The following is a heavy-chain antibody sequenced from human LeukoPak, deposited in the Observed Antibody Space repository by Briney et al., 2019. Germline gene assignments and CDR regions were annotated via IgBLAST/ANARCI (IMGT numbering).Heavy chain of an antibody. V-gene: IGHV1-2*02. CDR3: ARDPIAAAGSYNWFAP. CDR2: INPNSGGT. Sequence: ASVKVSCKASGYTFTGYYMHWVRQAPGQGLEWMGWINPNSGGTNYAQKFQGRVTMTRDTSISTAYMELSRLRSDDTAVYYCARDPIAAAGSYNWFAPWGQGTLVTVSS. CDR1: GYTFTGYY. J-gene: IGHJ5*02. D-gene: IGHD6-13*01.